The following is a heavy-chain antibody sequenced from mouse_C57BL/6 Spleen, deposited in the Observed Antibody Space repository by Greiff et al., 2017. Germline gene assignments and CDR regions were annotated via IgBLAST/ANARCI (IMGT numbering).Heavy chain of an antibody. CDR1: GYTFTSYW. CDR2: INPSSGDT. V-gene: IGHV1-7*01. Sequence: VQLQQSGAELVKPGASVKLSCKASGYTFTSYWMHWVKQRPGQGLEWIGYINPSSGDTKYNEKFKDKATLTADKSSSTAYMQLSSLTSEASAVYYCARYYGISGWYFDVWGTGTTVTVSS. CDR3: ARYYGISGWYFDV. J-gene: IGHJ1*03. D-gene: IGHD1-1*01.